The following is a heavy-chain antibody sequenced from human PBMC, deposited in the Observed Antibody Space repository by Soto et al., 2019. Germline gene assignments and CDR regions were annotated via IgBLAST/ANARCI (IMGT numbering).Heavy chain of an antibody. CDR1: GFSFSNHG. CDR3: AKDLKVSGGFHGSLNYYYGMDV. V-gene: IGHV3-30*18. D-gene: IGHD3-10*01. J-gene: IGHJ6*02. CDR2: ISYDGNVK. Sequence: QVQLAESGGGVVQPGRSLRIPCAASGFSFSNHGMQWVRQAPGKGLEWVAVISYDGNVKYYTDSVKGRFTISRDNSQSTLFLQMDSLRPEDAAVYYCAKDLKVSGGFHGSLNYYYGMDVWGQGTTVTVSS.